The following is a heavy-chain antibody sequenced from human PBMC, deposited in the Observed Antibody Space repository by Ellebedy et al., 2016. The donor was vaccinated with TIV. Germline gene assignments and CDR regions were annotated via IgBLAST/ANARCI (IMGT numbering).Heavy chain of an antibody. V-gene: IGHV1-18*01. CDR2: ISAYNGNT. D-gene: IGHD2-15*01. CDR1: GYTFTSYG. J-gene: IGHJ4*02. CDR3: ARDPGYCSGGSCYSVSGDY. Sequence: ASVKVSXKASGYTFTSYGISWVRQAPGQGLEWMGWISAYNGNTNYAQKLQGRVTMTTDTSTSTAYMELRSLRSDDTAVYYCARDPGYCSGGSCYSVSGDYWGQGTLVTVSS.